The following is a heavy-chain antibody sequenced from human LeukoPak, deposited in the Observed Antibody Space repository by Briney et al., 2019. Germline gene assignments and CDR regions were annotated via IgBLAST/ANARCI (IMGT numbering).Heavy chain of an antibody. Sequence: ASVKVSCKASGYTFTGYYMHWVRQAPGQGLEWMGWINTYNGNTNYAQKLQGRVSMTTDTSTSTAYMELRTLGSDDTAVYYCARERGGYSYGDHWGQGTLVTVSS. CDR1: GYTFTGYY. V-gene: IGHV1-18*04. J-gene: IGHJ4*02. D-gene: IGHD5-18*01. CDR3: ARERGGYSYGDH. CDR2: INTYNGNT.